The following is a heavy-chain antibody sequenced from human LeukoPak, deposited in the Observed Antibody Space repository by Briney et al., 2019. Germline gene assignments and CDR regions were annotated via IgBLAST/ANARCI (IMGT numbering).Heavy chain of an antibody. J-gene: IGHJ5*01. D-gene: IGHD3-16*01. CDR2: IRDSGET. V-gene: IGHV3-66*03. Sequence: GGSLRLSCAGSGFSVSNYYMNWVRQAPGKGLEWVSLIRDSGETFYADSVKGRFTISRDNSKNTVYLQMNRLRVEDTAVYFCARDRAVTQVWVEFDSWGQGTLVTVSS. CDR3: ARDRAVTQVWVEFDS. CDR1: GFSVSNYY.